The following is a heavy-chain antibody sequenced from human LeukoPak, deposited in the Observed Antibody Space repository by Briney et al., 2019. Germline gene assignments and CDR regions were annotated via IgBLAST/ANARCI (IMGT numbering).Heavy chain of an antibody. CDR1: GFTFSSYA. CDR3: ANAPGDIVVVPAAMPDY. D-gene: IGHD2-2*01. CDR2: ISYDGSNK. Sequence: GRSLRLSCAASGFTFSSYAMHWVRQAPGKGLEWVAVISYDGSNKYHADSVKGRFTISRDNSKNTLYLQMNSLRAEDTAVYYCANAPGDIVVVPAAMPDYWGQGTLVTVSS. J-gene: IGHJ4*02. V-gene: IGHV3-30-3*01.